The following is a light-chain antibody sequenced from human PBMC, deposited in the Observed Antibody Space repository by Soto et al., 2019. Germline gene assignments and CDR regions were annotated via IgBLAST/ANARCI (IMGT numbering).Light chain of an antibody. CDR1: QSISSW. CDR2: DAS. CDR3: KQYNSDSYT. J-gene: IGKJ2*01. V-gene: IGKV1-5*01. Sequence: DIQMTQSPSTLSASVGDRVTITCRASQSISSWLAWYQQKPGKAPKLLIYDASSLESGVPSRFSGSGSGTEFTLTISSLQPDDFATYYCKQYNSDSYTFGQGTKLEIK.